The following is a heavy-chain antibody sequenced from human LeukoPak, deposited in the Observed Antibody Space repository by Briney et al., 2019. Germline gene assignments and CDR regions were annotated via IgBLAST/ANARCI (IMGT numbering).Heavy chain of an antibody. J-gene: IGHJ4*02. V-gene: IGHV1-69*04. D-gene: IGHD2-15*01. CDR3: ARDDCSGGSCYPTVDY. CDR2: IIPILGIA. Sequence: ASVKVSRKASGGTFSSYAISWVRQAPGQGLEWMGRIIPILGIANYAQKFQGRVTITADKSTSTAYMELSSLRSEDTAVYYCARDDCSGGSCYPTVDYWGQGTLVTVSS. CDR1: GGTFSSYA.